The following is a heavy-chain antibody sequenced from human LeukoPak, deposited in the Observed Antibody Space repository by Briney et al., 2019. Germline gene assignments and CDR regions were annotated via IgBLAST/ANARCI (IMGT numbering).Heavy chain of an antibody. CDR3: IVFGDSNH. CDR2: ISGGGDIT. V-gene: IGHV3-23*01. D-gene: IGHD4-17*01. Sequence: PGGSLRLSCAASGFNFANHAMSWVRQTPGKGLEWVSAISGGGDITYYADSVTGRFTISRDNSKDTLFLQMHSLRPGDTAVYYCIVFGDSNHWGQGTLVTVSS. J-gene: IGHJ5*02. CDR1: GFNFANHA.